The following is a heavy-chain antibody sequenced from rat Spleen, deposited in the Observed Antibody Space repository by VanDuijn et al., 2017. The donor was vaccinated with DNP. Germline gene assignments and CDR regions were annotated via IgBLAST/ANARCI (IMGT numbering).Heavy chain of an antibody. CDR2: ISYDGSST. J-gene: IGHJ4*01. D-gene: IGHD1-9*01. Sequence: EVQLVESDGGLVQPGRSLKLSCAASGFTFSDYYMAWVRQAPTKGLEWVATISYDGSSTYYRDSVKGRFTISRDNAKSTLYLQMDSLRSEDTATYYCARNTMGITGVMDAWGQGASVTVSS. CDR3: ARNTMGITGVMDA. V-gene: IGHV5-29*01. CDR1: GFTFSDYY.